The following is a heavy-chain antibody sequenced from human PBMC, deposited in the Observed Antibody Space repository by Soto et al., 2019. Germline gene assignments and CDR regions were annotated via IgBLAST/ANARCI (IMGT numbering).Heavy chain of an antibody. CDR3: ARARASYCGGDCPFDP. J-gene: IGHJ5*02. V-gene: IGHV1-18*01. CDR1: GYTFTSYG. Sequence: ASVKVSCKASGYTFTSYGISWVRQAPGQGLEWMGWISAYNGNTNYAQKLQGRVTMTTDTSTSTAYMELRSLRSDDTAVYYCARARASYCGGDCPFDPWGQGTLVTVSS. D-gene: IGHD2-21*02. CDR2: ISAYNGNT.